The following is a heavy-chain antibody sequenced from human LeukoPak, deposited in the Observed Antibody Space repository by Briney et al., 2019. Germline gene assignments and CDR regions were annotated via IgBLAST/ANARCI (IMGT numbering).Heavy chain of an antibody. V-gene: IGHV3-30*04. CDR2: ISYDGSTK. D-gene: IGHD4-17*01. CDR3: ARDDYGFDP. Sequence: PGWSLRLSCAASGFTFSNYGVHWVRQAPGKGLEWVAFISYDGSTKYNVDSVKGRFSISRGNSKNTLHLQMNNLRAEDTALYYCARDDYGFDPWGQGTLVTVSS. CDR1: GFTFSNYG. J-gene: IGHJ5*02.